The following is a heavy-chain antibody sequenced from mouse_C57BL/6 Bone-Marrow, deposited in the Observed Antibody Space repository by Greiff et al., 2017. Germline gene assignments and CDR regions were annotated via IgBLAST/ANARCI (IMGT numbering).Heavy chain of an antibody. CDR3: ARGNWDVGAY. V-gene: IGHV3-6*01. Sequence: LQESAPCLVKPSQSLSLTCSVTVSSITSGYYWYRIRQFPGHILDWMGYISYDGINNFKPSLKNRISITRDTSKYQFFLKLNSVTTEDTATYYCARGNWDVGAYWGHGTLVTVS. D-gene: IGHD4-1*01. J-gene: IGHJ3*01. CDR1: VSSITSGYY. CDR2: ISYDGIN.